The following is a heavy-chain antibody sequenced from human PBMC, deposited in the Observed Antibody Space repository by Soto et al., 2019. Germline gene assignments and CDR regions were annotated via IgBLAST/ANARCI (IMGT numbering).Heavy chain of an antibody. V-gene: IGHV4-39*01. D-gene: IGHD4-4*01. CDR3: ARHPRDDYNYGGSGIFDC. CDR1: GGSISSRTFW. CDR2: MYYSGSS. Sequence: QLQLQESGPGLVKPSETLSLTCSVSGGSISSRTFWWAWIRQPPGKGLEWIGDMYYSGSSYSSPSRKSRVSLSVDTSKNQLSLKLNSVTAAETAVYYCARHPRDDYNYGGSGIFDCWGQGTLVTVSS. J-gene: IGHJ4*02.